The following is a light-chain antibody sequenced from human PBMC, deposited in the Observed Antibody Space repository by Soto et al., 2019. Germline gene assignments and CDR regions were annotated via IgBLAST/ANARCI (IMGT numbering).Light chain of an antibody. CDR3: QHYGSSSWT. J-gene: IGKJ1*01. V-gene: IGKV3-20*01. CDR2: GAS. Sequence: EIVLTQSPCTLSLSPGERATLSCRASQSVSSTYFSWYQQKPGQAPRLLIFGASSRASGIPDRFSGSGSGTDFTLTISRVEPEDFAVYYCQHYGSSSWTFGQGTRVDIK. CDR1: QSVSSTY.